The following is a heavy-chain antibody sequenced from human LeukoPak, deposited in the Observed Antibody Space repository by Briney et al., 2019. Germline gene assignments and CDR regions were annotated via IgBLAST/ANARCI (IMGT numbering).Heavy chain of an antibody. CDR2: ISGSGGST. V-gene: IGHV3-23*01. Sequence: GGSLRLSCAASGFTFSSYAMSWVRQAPGKGLEWDSAISGSGGSTYYADSVKGRFTISRDNSKNTLYLQMNSLRAEDTAVYYCAKEDCSGGSCYRASYGMDVWGQGTTVTVSS. CDR3: AKEDCSGGSCYRASYGMDV. CDR1: GFTFSSYA. D-gene: IGHD2-15*01. J-gene: IGHJ6*02.